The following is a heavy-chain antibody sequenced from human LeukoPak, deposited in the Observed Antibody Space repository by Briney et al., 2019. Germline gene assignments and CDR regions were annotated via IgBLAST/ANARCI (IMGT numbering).Heavy chain of an antibody. CDR2: ISAYNGNT. CDR1: GYSFTDYA. J-gene: IGHJ4*02. V-gene: IGHV1-18*01. Sequence: AASVKVSCKTSGYSFTDYAITWVRQVRGQGLQWVGWISAYNGNTNYAQKLQGRVTMTTDTSTSTAYMELRSLRSDDTAVYYCARVDWVAAARYWGQGTLVTVSS. CDR3: ARVDWVAAARY. D-gene: IGHD6-13*01.